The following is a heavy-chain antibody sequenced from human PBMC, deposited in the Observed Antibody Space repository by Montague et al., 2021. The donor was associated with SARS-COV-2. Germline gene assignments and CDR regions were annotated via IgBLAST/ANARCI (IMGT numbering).Heavy chain of an antibody. CDR1: GGSVSSSSYY. CDR3: ARHITGSGNAFDI. Sequence: SETLSLTCTVSGGSVSSSSYYWGWIRQPPGKGLEWIGSIHYTGSTYYNPSLKSRVTISVDTSKNQFSLRLSSVTAADTAVYYCARHITGSGNAFDIWGQGTMVTVSS. D-gene: IGHD3-10*01. J-gene: IGHJ3*02. V-gene: IGHV4-39*01. CDR2: IHYTGST.